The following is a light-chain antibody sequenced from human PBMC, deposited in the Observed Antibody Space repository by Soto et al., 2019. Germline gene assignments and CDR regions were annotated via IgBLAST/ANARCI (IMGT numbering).Light chain of an antibody. CDR3: QQRSNGPSWT. Sequence: EIVMTQSPATLSVSPGERATLSCRASQSVSNSYLSWYQQKPGQAPRPLIYGASNRATGIPARFSGSGSGTNFTLTISSLEPEDFAVYYCQQRSNGPSWTFGQGTKVDIK. V-gene: IGKV3-11*01. J-gene: IGKJ1*01. CDR2: GAS. CDR1: QSVSNSY.